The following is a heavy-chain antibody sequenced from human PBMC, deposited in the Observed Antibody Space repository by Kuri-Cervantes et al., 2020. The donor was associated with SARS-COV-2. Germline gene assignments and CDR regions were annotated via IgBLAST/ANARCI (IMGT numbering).Heavy chain of an antibody. Sequence: SVKVSCKASGGTFISSSITWVRQAPGQGLEWMGRINLMFDSANYAQKVQGRVTITADRSTRTTYMELSSLTSEDTAVYYCARVHCISVSCFSAYPLDVWGQGTTVTVSS. D-gene: IGHD2-2*01. CDR3: ARVHCISVSCFSAYPLDV. CDR2: INLMFDSA. J-gene: IGHJ6*02. V-gene: IGHV1-69*08. CDR1: GGTFISSS.